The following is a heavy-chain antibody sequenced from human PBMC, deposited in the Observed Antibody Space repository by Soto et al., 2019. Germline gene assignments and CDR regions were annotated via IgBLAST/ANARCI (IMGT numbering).Heavy chain of an antibody. Sequence: PGGSLRLSCAASGFTFSSYNMNWVRQAPGKGLEWVSLIYSGGSTYYADSVKGRFTISRDNSKNTLYLQMNSLRAEDTAVYYCARDPPYYDFRLVVWGQGT. CDR2: IYSGGST. J-gene: IGHJ6*02. CDR1: GFTFSSYN. V-gene: IGHV3-66*01. CDR3: ARDPPYYDFRLVV. D-gene: IGHD3-3*01.